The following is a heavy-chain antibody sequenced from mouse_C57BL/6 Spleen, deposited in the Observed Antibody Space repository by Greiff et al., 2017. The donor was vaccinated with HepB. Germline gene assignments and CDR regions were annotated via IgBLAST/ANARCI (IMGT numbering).Heavy chain of an antibody. CDR2: ISSGSSTI. CDR1: GFTFSDYG. CDR3: ARSVTTVVATDYAMDY. V-gene: IGHV5-17*01. Sequence: VKLVESEGGLVKPGGSLKLSCAASGFTFSDYGMHWVRQAPEKGLEWVAYISSGSSTIYYADTVKGRFTISRDNAKNTLFLQMTSLRSEETAMYYCARSVTTVVATDYAMDYWGQGTSVTVSS. D-gene: IGHD1-1*01. J-gene: IGHJ4*01.